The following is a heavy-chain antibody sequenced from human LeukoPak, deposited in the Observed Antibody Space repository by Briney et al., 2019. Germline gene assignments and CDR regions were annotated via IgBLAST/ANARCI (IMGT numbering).Heavy chain of an antibody. V-gene: IGHV3-30*02. D-gene: IGHD3-9*01. CDR2: IRYDGSNK. J-gene: IGHJ4*02. CDR1: GFTFSSYG. CDR3: AKGGYFDWLLSDPPFDY. Sequence: GGSLRLSCAASGFTFSSYGMHWVRQAPGKGLEWVAFIRYDGSNKYYADSVKGRFTISRDNSKNTLYLQMNSLRAEDTAVYYCAKGGYFDWLLSDPPFDYWGQGTLVTVSS.